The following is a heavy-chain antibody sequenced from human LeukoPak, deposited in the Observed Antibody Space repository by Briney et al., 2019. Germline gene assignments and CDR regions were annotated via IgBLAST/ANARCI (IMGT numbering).Heavy chain of an antibody. V-gene: IGHV1-69*13. D-gene: IGHD1-1*01. CDR2: IIPIFGTA. J-gene: IGHJ4*02. Sequence: ASVKVSCKASGGTFSSYAISWMRQAPGQGLEWMGEIIPIFGTANYAQKFQGRVTITADESMSTAYMELSSLRSEDTAVYYCARAPNWEGTGYYFDYWGQGTLVTVSS. CDR1: GGTFSSYA. CDR3: ARAPNWEGTGYYFDY.